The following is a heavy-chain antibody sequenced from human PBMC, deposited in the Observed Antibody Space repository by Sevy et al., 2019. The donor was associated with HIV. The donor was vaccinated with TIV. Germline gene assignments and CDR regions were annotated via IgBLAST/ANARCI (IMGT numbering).Heavy chain of an antibody. D-gene: IGHD2-15*01. CDR3: AKSPPRCSGGTCSFDY. J-gene: IGHJ4*02. CDR1: GFTFSSYA. V-gene: IGHV3-23*01. Sequence: GGSLRLSCAASGFTFSSYAMSWVRQAPGKGLEWVSAISGSGGSTYYADSVKGRFTISRDNSKNTLYLQMKSLRAEDTAVYYCAKSPPRCSGGTCSFDYWGQGTLVTVSS. CDR2: ISGSGGST.